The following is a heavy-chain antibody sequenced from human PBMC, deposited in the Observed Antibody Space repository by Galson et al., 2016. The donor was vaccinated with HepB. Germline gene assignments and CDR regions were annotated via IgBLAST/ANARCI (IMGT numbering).Heavy chain of an antibody. V-gene: IGHV3-74*01. CDR2: INIDGSAT. CDR1: GFTFSTYW. CDR3: AREEITVVGGVITPRFDS. Sequence: SLRLSCAASGFTFSTYWMHWLRQVPGKGLVWVARINIDGSATNYADSVKGRFTVSRDNALNTLFLQMDSLRDDDTAVYYCAREEITVVGGVITPRFDSWGQGTLVTVSS. D-gene: IGHD3-10*01. J-gene: IGHJ5*01.